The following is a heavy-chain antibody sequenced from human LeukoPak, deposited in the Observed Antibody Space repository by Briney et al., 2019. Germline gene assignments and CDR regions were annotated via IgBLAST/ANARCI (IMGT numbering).Heavy chain of an antibody. D-gene: IGHD3-22*01. CDR1: GGSISSGGYY. V-gene: IGHV4-31*03. CDR3: ARGQSYYDSTGDDAFDI. Sequence: SETLSLTCTVSGGSISSGGYYWSWIRQHPGKGLEWIGYIYYSGSTYYNPSLKSRVTISVDTSKNQFSLKLSSVTAAGTAVYYCARGQSYYDSTGDDAFDIWGQGTMVTVSS. CDR2: IYYSGST. J-gene: IGHJ3*02.